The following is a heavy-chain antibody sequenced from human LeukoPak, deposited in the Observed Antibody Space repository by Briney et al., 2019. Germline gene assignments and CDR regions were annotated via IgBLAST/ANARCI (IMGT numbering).Heavy chain of an antibody. D-gene: IGHD3-3*01. CDR1: GFTFSSYS. J-gene: IGHJ6*03. Sequence: PGGSLRLSCAASGFTFSSYSMNWVRQAPGKGLEWVSSISSSSSYIYYADSVKGRFTISRDNAKNSLYLQMNSLRAEDTAVYYCARECTDFWSGYYINYYYYMDVWGKGTTVTVSS. CDR2: ISSSSSYI. V-gene: IGHV3-21*01. CDR3: ARECTDFWSGYYINYYYYMDV.